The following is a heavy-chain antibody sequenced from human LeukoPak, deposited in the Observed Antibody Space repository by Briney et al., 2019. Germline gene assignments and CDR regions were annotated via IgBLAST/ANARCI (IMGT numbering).Heavy chain of an antibody. CDR1: GGSFSGYY. CDR2: INHSGST. D-gene: IGHD6-13*01. V-gene: IGHV4-34*01. Sequence: SETLSLTCAVYGGSFSGYYWSWIRQPPGKGLEWIGEINHSGSTNYNPSLKSRVTISVDTSKNQFSLKLSSVTAADTAVYYCARGVYSSGWYLNWFDPWGQGTLVTVSS. CDR3: ARGVYSSGWYLNWFDP. J-gene: IGHJ5*02.